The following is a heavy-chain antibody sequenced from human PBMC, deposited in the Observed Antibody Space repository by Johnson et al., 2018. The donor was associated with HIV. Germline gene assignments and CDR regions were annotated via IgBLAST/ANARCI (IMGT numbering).Heavy chain of an antibody. CDR1: GFSFSYYA. CDR2: ISYDGINK. D-gene: IGHD2-2*01. CDR3: ARGGLGYQNIHDPLDI. V-gene: IGHV3-30-3*01. Sequence: QVQLVESGGGVVQPGRSLRLSCAASGFSFSYYAMHWVRQAPGKGLEWVAVISYDGINKYYAHSVKGRFTISRDNAKNSMYLQMNSLRAEDTALYYCARGGLGYQNIHDPLDIWGQGTMVTVSS. J-gene: IGHJ3*02.